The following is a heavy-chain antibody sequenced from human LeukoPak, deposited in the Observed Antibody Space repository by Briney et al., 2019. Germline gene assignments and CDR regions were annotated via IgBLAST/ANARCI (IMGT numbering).Heavy chain of an antibody. V-gene: IGHV3-23*01. CDR1: GFTFSSYA. D-gene: IGHD6-19*01. J-gene: IGHJ4*02. CDR2: ISGSGGST. CDR3: AREAAVAGIYFDS. Sequence: GGSLRLSCVASGFTFSSYAMSWVRQAPGKGLEWVSAISGSGGSTYFADSVKGRFSISRDNAKNTVYLQMNSLRAEDTAVYYCAREAAVAGIYFDSWGQGTLVTVSS.